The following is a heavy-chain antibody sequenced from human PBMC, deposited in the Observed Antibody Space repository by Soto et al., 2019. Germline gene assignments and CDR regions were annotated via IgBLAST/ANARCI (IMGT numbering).Heavy chain of an antibody. D-gene: IGHD6-13*01. V-gene: IGHV3-33*01. Sequence: GGSLRLSCAASGFTFSSYVMHWVRQAPGKGLEWVAVIWYDGSNKYYADSVKGRFTISRDNSKNTLYLQMNSLRAEDTAVYYYARGDSSSWYWGSYGMDVWGQGTTVTVSS. CDR3: ARGDSSSWYWGSYGMDV. CDR2: IWYDGSNK. J-gene: IGHJ6*02. CDR1: GFTFSSYV.